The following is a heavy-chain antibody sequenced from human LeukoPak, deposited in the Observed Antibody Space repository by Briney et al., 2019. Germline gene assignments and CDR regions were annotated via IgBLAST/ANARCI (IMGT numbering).Heavy chain of an antibody. CDR1: GFTFSSYA. CDR3: ARDLYGPFDY. V-gene: IGHV3-7*01. D-gene: IGHD2/OR15-2a*01. J-gene: IGHJ4*02. CDR2: IKQDGSEK. Sequence: GGSLRLSCAASGFTFSSYAMSWVRQAPGKGLEWVTNIKQDGSEKYYVDSVKGRFTISRDNAKKSLYLQMNSLRAEAMAVYYCARDLYGPFDYWGQGTLVTVSS.